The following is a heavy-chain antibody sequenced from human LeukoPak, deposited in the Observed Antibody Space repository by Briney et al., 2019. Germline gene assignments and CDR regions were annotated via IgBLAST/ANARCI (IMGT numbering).Heavy chain of an antibody. CDR1: GYTLTELS. Sequence: ASVKVSCTVSGYTLTELSMHWVRQAPGKGLEWMGGFDPEDGETIYAQKFQGRVTMTEDTSTDTAYMELSSLRSEDTAVYYCATDPLSTMILGYWGQGTLVTVSS. D-gene: IGHD3-22*01. V-gene: IGHV1-24*01. CDR3: ATDPLSTMILGY. CDR2: FDPEDGET. J-gene: IGHJ4*02.